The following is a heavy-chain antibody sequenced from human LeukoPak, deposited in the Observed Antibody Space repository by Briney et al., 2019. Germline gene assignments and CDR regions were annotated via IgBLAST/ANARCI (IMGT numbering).Heavy chain of an antibody. V-gene: IGHV4-59*01. D-gene: IGHD3-10*01. Sequence: KSSETLSLTCTVAGGSISSYYWSWIRQPPGKGLEWIGYIYYSGSTNYNPSLKSRVTISVDTSKNQFSLKLSSVTAADTAVYYCARGLRGRRGFDYYYYMDVSGKGTTVTVSS. CDR2: IYYSGST. J-gene: IGHJ6*03. CDR1: GGSISSYY. CDR3: ARGLRGRRGFDYYYYMDV.